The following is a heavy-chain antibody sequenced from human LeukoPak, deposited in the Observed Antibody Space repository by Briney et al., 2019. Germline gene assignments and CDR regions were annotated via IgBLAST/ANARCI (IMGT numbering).Heavy chain of an antibody. CDR1: GFTFSSYS. J-gene: IGHJ4*02. V-gene: IGHV3-23*01. D-gene: IGHD4-17*01. CDR3: ARRDSGDGDYV. CDR2: ISGSGGHT. Sequence: GGSLRLSCAASGFTFSSYSMNWVRQAPGKGLEWVSGISGSGGHTYYADSVKGRFTISRDNSKNTLYLQMNSLSAEDTAVYYCARRDSGDGDYVWGQGTLVTVSS.